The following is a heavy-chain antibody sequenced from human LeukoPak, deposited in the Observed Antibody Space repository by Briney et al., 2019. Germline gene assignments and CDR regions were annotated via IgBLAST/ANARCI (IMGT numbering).Heavy chain of an antibody. D-gene: IGHD2-15*01. CDR2: ISYDGGNK. CDR3: AREFVVVVAATIY. CDR1: GFTFSSYT. Sequence: GRSLRLSCAASGFTFSSYTMHWVRQAPGKGLEWVAVISYDGGNKYYADSVKGRFTISRDNSKNTLYLQMNSLRPEDTAVYYCAREFVVVVAATIYWGQGTLVTVSS. J-gene: IGHJ4*02. V-gene: IGHV3-30*04.